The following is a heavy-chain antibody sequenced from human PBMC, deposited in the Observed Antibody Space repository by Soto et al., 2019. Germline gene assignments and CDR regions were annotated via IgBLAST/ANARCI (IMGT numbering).Heavy chain of an antibody. J-gene: IGHJ6*02. D-gene: IGHD3-3*01. Sequence: GGPLRLSCAASGFTFSSYEMNWVRQAPGKGLEWVSYISSSGSTIYYADSVKGRFTISRDNAKNSLYLQMNSRRAEDTAVYYCARALDFYSGYYVPEGWFPNYPYYYYGMDVWGQGTTVTVSS. CDR3: ARALDFYSGYYVPEGWFPNYPYYYYGMDV. CDR2: ISSSGSTI. V-gene: IGHV3-48*03. CDR1: GFTFSSYE.